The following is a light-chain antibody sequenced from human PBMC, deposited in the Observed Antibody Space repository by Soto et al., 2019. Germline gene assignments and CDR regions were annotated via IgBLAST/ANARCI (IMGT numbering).Light chain of an antibody. CDR1: SSDVGGYNY. J-gene: IGLJ3*02. CDR2: EVT. V-gene: IGLV2-8*01. Sequence: QSALTQPPSASGSPGQSVTISCTGTSSDVGGYNYVSWYQQHPGKAPKLMIYEVTKRPSGVPDRSSGSKSGNTASLTVSGLQDEDEDDYYCSSHAGINNVVFGGGTQLTVL. CDR3: SSHAGINNVV.